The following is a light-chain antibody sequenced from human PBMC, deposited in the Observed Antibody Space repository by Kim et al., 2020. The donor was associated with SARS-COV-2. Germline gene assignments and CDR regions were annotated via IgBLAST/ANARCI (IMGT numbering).Light chain of an antibody. J-gene: IGKJ2*01. CDR3: EHYRRFPYT. Sequence: SDSVGDGVTRTGRASQTLSTWLGSYQPIAGTAPNILIYLASTLEGGVPSRLIGSGSGTELTLTIDRLQPDDFATYYCEHYRRFPYTFGQETKLEI. CDR1: QTLSTW. V-gene: IGKV1-5*03. CDR2: LAS.